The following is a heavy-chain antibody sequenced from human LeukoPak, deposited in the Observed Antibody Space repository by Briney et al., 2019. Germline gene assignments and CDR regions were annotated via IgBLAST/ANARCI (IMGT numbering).Heavy chain of an antibody. D-gene: IGHD2-2*01. CDR3: ARDKCSSTSCYGSLFDY. CDR2: ISAYNGNT. V-gene: IGHV1-18*01. J-gene: IGHJ4*02. Sequence: ASVKVSCKASGGTFSSDSFSWVRQAPGQGLEWMGWISAYNGNTNYAQKLQGRVTMTTDTSTSTAYMELRSLRSDDTAVYYCARDKCSSTSCYGSLFDYWGQGTLVTVSS. CDR1: GGTFSSDS.